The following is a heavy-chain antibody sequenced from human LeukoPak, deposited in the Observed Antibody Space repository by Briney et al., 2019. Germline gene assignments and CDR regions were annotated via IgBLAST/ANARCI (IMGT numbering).Heavy chain of an antibody. CDR2: INPNSGGT. CDR1: GYTFTGCY. J-gene: IGHJ4*02. V-gene: IGHV1-2*02. Sequence: GASVKVSCKASGYTFTGCYMHWVRQAPGQGLEWMGWINPNSGGTNYAQKFQGRVTMTRDTSISTAYMELSRLRSDDTAVYYCARVGGYSSSWYIIDYWGQGTLVTVSS. D-gene: IGHD6-13*01. CDR3: ARVGGYSSSWYIIDY.